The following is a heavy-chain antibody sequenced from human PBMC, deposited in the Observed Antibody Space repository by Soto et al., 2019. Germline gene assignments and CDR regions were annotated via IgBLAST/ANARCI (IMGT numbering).Heavy chain of an antibody. J-gene: IGHJ4*02. Sequence: PSETLSLTCAVYGGSFSGYYWSWIRQPPGKGLEWIGEINHSGSTNYNPSLKSRVTISVDTSKNQFSLKLSSVTAADTAVYYCARGFGYSSSWYFGYWGQGTLVTVSS. CDR2: INHSGST. CDR1: GGSFSGYY. D-gene: IGHD6-13*01. CDR3: ARGFGYSSSWYFGY. V-gene: IGHV4-34*01.